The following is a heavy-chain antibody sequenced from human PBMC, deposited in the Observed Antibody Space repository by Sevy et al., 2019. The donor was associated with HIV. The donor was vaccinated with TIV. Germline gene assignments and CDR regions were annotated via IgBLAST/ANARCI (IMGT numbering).Heavy chain of an antibody. J-gene: IGHJ6*03. V-gene: IGHV3-72*01. CDR2: IRNRPNSYTT. D-gene: IGHD2-15*01. CDR1: GFTFSDHY. CDR3: VRGPNCGVGGCQQISPYCLYV. Sequence: GGSLRLSCAASGFTFSDHYVDWVRQAPGKGLEWVGHIRNRPNSYTTEYAASVKGRFTISRDDSRNSVYLQMNSLKTQDSAVYYCVRGPNCGVGGCQQISPYCLYVWGKGATVTVSS.